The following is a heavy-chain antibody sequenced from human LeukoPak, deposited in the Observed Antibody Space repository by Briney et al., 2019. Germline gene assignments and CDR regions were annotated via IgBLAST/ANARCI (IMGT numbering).Heavy chain of an antibody. D-gene: IGHD3-16*01. J-gene: IGHJ4*02. V-gene: IGHV1-69*13. CDR1: GGTFSSYI. CDR2: IIPVFGRT. CDR3: ATLSFGDLRVEPGPSLGY. Sequence: ASVKVSCKASGGTFSSYIISWVRQAPGQGLEWMGGIIPVFGRTDYAQIFQGRVTITADESTSTAYMELSGLRSEDTAVYYCATLSFGDLRVEPGPSLGYWGQGTLVTVSS.